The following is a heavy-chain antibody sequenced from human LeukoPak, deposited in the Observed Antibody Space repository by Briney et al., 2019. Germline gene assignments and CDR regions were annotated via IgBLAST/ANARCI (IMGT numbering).Heavy chain of an antibody. CDR1: GFTFRSCE. CDR2: ISSDSTTI. V-gene: IGHV3-48*03. CDR3: AAYYYMDV. Sequence: GGSLRLSCVASGFTFRSCEMNWVRQAPGKGLEWVSFISSDSTTILYADSVKGRFTISRDNAKNSLYLQMNSLRAEDTAVYYCAAYYYMDVWGKGTPVTISS. J-gene: IGHJ6*03.